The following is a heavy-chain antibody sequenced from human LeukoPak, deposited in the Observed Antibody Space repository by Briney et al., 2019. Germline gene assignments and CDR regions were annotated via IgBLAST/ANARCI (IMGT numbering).Heavy chain of an antibody. D-gene: IGHD3-3*01. CDR1: GYTLTSYG. V-gene: IGHV1-18*01. CDR2: ISAYNGNT. Sequence: GASVKVSCKASGYTLTSYGISWVRQAPGQGLEWMGWISAYNGNTNYAQKLQGRVTMTTDTSTSTAYMELRSLRSDDTAVYYCARANNLNYDFWSGYYYWGQGTLVTVSS. CDR3: ARANNLNYDFWSGYYY. J-gene: IGHJ4*02.